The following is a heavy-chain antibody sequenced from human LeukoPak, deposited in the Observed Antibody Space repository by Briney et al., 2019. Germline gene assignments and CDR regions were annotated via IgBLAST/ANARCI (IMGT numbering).Heavy chain of an antibody. Sequence: TSETLSLTCAVYGTSFNRYYWSWIRQTPGRGLEWLGEIDHIGRASYNPSLKSRATISVDTSKNQFSLTLRSVTAADMGVYFCAMPGFCTATICSNYFESWGQGTLVTVSS. CDR1: GTSFNRYY. CDR2: IDHIGRA. D-gene: IGHD2-15*01. CDR3: AMPGFCTATICSNYFES. V-gene: IGHV4-34*01. J-gene: IGHJ5*01.